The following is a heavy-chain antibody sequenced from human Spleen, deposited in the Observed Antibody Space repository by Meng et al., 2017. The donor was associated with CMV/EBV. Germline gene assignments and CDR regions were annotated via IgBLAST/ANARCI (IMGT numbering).Heavy chain of an antibody. V-gene: IGHV1-46*01. CDR1: GYPFTSLY. D-gene: IGHD6-6*01. CDR2: ISPNGGYT. Sequence: CQASGYPFTSLYMRWVRLAPGQGLEWVGMISPNGGYTTYAQKFQSRVTMTRDTSATTVPMELSSLTSEDTAVYYCAGSVAGSSPDYWGQGTLVTVSS. J-gene: IGHJ4*02. CDR3: AGSVAGSSPDY.